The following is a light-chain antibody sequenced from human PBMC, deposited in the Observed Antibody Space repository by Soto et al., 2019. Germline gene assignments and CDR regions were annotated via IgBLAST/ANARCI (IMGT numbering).Light chain of an antibody. CDR2: DAS. Sequence: EIVLTQSPGTLSLFPGDRATLSCRASQRVPNNYLAWFQQKPGQAPRLLIFDASSRAAGVPDRITGGGSGTDFTLTISALEPEDVALYFCQQYERPPFAFGQGTRLEI. J-gene: IGKJ2*01. CDR3: QQYERPPFA. CDR1: QRVPNNY. V-gene: IGKV3-20*01.